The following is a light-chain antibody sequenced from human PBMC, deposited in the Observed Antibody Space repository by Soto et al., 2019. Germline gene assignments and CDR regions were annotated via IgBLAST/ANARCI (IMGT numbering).Light chain of an antibody. Sequence: DIQMTQSPSTLSTSVGDRVTITCRVSQSISSWLAWYQEKPGKAPNLLIQKASNLESGVPSRFSGSGSGTEFTLTISSLQPEDFATYHCQQYKSYPYTFGQGTKLEIK. CDR2: KAS. CDR3: QQYKSYPYT. V-gene: IGKV1-5*03. CDR1: QSISSW. J-gene: IGKJ2*01.